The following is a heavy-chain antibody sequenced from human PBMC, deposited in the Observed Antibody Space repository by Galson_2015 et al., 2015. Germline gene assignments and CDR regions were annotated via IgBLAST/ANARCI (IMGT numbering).Heavy chain of an antibody. CDR3: ARGGFGERPFDY. CDR2: IYSGGST. D-gene: IGHD3-10*01. J-gene: IGHJ4*02. CDR1: GFTVSSNY. Sequence: SLRLSCAASGFTVSSNYMSWVHQAPGKGLEWVSTIYSGGSTYYADSVKGRFTISRDNSKNTLYVQMNSLRAEDTAVYYCARGGFGERPFDYWGQGTLVTVSS. V-gene: IGHV3-53*01.